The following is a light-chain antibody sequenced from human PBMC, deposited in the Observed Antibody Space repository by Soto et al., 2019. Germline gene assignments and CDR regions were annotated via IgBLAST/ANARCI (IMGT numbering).Light chain of an antibody. V-gene: IGLV2-23*01. CDR1: SSTVGGFNV. CDR2: EGI. Sequence: QSALTQPPSVSWSPGQSITISCTGTSSTVGGFNVVSWYQQHPGKAPKVIIYEGIKRPSGVSNRFSGSNSGSTASLTISGLQAEDEADYYCCSYVGATTYVFGTGTKVTVL. CDR3: CSYVGATTYV. J-gene: IGLJ1*01.